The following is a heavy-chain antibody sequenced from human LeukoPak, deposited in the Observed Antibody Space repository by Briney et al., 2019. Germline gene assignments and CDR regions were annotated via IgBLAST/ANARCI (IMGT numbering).Heavy chain of an antibody. CDR1: GGTFSSYA. D-gene: IGHD3-22*01. CDR3: AQEYYYDSSGYLHAFDI. V-gene: IGHV1-69*05. J-gene: IGHJ3*02. CDR2: IIPIFGTA. Sequence: SVKVSCKASGGTFSSYAISWVRQAPGQGLEWMGGIIPIFGTANYAQKLQGRVTMTTDTSTSTAYMELRSLRSDDTAVYYCAQEYYYDSSGYLHAFDIWGQGTMVTVSS.